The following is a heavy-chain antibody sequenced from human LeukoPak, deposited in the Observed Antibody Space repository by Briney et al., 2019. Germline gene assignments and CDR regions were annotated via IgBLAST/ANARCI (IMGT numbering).Heavy chain of an antibody. CDR2: INHSGST. CDR3: ARDPYGDYQSFDY. CDR1: GGSFSGYY. D-gene: IGHD4-17*01. Sequence: SETLSLTCAVYGGSFSGYYWSWIRQPPGKGLEWIGEINHSGSTNYNPSLKSRVTISVDTSKNQFSLKLSSVTAADTAVYYCARDPYGDYQSFDYWGQGTLVTVSS. V-gene: IGHV4-34*01. J-gene: IGHJ4*02.